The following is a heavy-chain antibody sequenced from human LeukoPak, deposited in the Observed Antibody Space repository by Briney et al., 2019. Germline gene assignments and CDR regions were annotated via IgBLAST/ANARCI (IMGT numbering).Heavy chain of an antibody. CDR1: GGSISSGDYY. CDR3: ANCPVYGSGSYSFDY. CDR2: IYYSGST. J-gene: IGHJ4*02. V-gene: IGHV4-30-4*01. Sequence: SQTLSLTCTVSGGSISSGDYYWSWIRQPPGKGLEWIGYIYYSGSTYYNPSLKSRVTISVDTSKNQFSLKLSSVTAADTAVYYCANCPVYGSGSYSFDYWGQGTLVTVSS. D-gene: IGHD3-10*01.